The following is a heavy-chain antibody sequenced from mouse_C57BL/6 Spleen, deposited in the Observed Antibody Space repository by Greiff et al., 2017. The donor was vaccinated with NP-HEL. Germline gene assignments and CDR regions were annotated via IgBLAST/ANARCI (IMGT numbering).Heavy chain of an antibody. CDR2: IYPRSGNT. CDR1: GYTFTSYG. V-gene: IGHV1-81*01. CDR3: ATFSLY. J-gene: IGHJ2*01. Sequence: VQLQQSGAELARPGASVKLSCKASGYTFTSYGISWVKQRTGQGLEWIGEIYPRSGNTYYNEKFKGKATLTADKSSSTAYMELRSLTSEDSAVYFCATFSLYWGQGTTLTVSS.